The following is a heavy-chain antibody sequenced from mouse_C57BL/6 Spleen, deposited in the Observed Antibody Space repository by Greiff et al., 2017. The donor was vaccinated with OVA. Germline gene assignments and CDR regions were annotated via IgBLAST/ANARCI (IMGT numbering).Heavy chain of an antibody. CDR2: ISDGGSYT. V-gene: IGHV5-4*01. CDR3: ARDENFDGAMDY. CDR1: GFTFSSYA. Sequence: EVHLVESGGGLVKPGGSLKLSCAASGFTFSSYAMSWVRQTPEKRLEWVATISDGGSYTYYPDNVKGRFTISRDNAKNNLYLQMSHLKSEDTAMYYCARDENFDGAMDYWGQGTSVTVSS. J-gene: IGHJ4*01.